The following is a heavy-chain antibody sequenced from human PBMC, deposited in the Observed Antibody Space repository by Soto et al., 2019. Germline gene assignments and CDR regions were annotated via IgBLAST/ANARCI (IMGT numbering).Heavy chain of an antibody. CDR3: ASRDHSRSSYGWLEP. D-gene: IGHD6-6*01. CDR1: CDSISRSY. J-gene: IGHJ5*02. Sequence: QVQLQESGPGLVKPSETLSLTCTISCDSISRSYWNWIRQPPGKGLASSGYMYYSGSTNYNPSLKSRVTISVDTSRNQFARKLGSVSAADTAVYYGASRDHSRSSYGWLEPWGQGTLVPFSS. V-gene: IGHV4-59*01. CDR2: MYYSGST.